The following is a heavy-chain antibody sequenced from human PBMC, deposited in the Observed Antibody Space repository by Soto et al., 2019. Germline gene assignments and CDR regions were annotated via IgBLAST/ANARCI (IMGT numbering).Heavy chain of an antibody. CDR3: ARAMTTVFREPFRFDY. V-gene: IGHV3-11*01. CDR1: GFTFSDYY. CDR2: ISSSGSTI. D-gene: IGHD4-17*01. J-gene: IGHJ4*02. Sequence: QVQLVESGGGLVKPGGSLRLSCAASGFTFSDYYMSWIRQSPGKGLEWVSYISSSGSTIYYADSVKGRFTISRDNAKNSLYLQMNSLRAEDTAVYYCARAMTTVFREPFRFDYWGQGTLVTVSS.